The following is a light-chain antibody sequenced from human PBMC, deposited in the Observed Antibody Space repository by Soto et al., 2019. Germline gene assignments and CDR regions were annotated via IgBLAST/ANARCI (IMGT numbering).Light chain of an antibody. CDR3: SSYTSSSTYV. J-gene: IGLJ1*01. V-gene: IGLV2-14*01. Sequence: HSSRSQPAFLPGSPGQSITISRTGTSSDVGGYNYVSWYQQHPGKAPKLMIYDVSNRPSGVSNRFSGSKSGNTASLTISGLQAEDEADYYCSSYTSSSTYVFGTGTKVTVL. CDR2: DVS. CDR1: SSDVGGYNY.